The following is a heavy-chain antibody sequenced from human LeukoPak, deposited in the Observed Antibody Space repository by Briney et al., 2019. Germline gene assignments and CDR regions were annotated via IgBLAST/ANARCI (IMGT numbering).Heavy chain of an antibody. CDR3: ARACYDFWSGYYTNNWFDP. CDR2: INHSGGT. D-gene: IGHD3-3*01. Sequence: PSETLSLTCAVYGGSFSGYYWSWIRQPPGKGLEWIGEINHSGGTNYNPSLKSRVTISVDTSKNQFSLKLSSVTAADTAVYYCARACYDFWSGYYTNNWFDPWGQGTLVAVSS. V-gene: IGHV4-34*01. CDR1: GGSFSGYY. J-gene: IGHJ5*02.